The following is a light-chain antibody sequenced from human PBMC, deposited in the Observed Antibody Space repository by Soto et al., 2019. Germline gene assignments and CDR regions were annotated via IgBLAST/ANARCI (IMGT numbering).Light chain of an antibody. CDR1: QSISRW. V-gene: IGKV1-5*01. CDR2: DAS. CDR3: QQYNSYPWT. Sequence: DIQMTQSPSTLSASVGDRVTITCRASQSISRWLAGYQQKSGKAPKFLIYDASSLESGVPSRFSGSGSGTEFTLTISTLQPDDFATYYCQQYNSYPWTFGQGTKVEIK. J-gene: IGKJ1*01.